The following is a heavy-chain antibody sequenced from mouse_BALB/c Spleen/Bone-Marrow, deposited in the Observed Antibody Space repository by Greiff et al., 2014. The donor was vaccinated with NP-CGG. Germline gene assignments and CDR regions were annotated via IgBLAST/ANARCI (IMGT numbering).Heavy chain of an antibody. V-gene: IGHV1-80*01. CDR2: IYPGDGDT. CDR1: GYVFSTYW. CDR3: ARSGKGAMDY. J-gene: IGHJ4*01. Sequence: QVQLQQSGAELVRPGSSVKISCKASGYVFSTYWMNWVKQRPGQGLERIGRIYPGDGDTNYNGKFKDKVILTADKSSSTAYMQLSSLTSEDSAVYFCARSGKGAMDYWGQGTPVTVSS. D-gene: IGHD2-1*01.